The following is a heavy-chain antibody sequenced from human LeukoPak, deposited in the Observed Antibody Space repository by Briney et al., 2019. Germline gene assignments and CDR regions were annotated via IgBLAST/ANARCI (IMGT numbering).Heavy chain of an antibody. CDR3: AKDGLVGATRFFY. V-gene: IGHV3-23*01. CDR1: GFTFSSYA. CDR2: ISGSGGST. Sequence: AGGSLRLSCAASGFTFSSYAMSWVRQAPGKGLEWVSAISGSGGSTYYTDSVKGRFTIPRDNSKNTLYLQMNSLRAGDTAVYYCAKDGLVGATRFFYWGQGTLVTVSS. J-gene: IGHJ4*02. D-gene: IGHD1-26*01.